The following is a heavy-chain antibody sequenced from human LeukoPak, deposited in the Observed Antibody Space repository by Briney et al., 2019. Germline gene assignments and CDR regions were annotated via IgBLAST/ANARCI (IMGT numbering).Heavy chain of an antibody. J-gene: IGHJ4*02. D-gene: IGHD2-15*01. CDR2: ISYDESNK. V-gene: IGHV3-30*03. CDR1: GFTFSSYG. CDR3: ASGRILLRPGEGD. Sequence: GGSLRLSCAASGFTFSSYGMHWVRQAPGKGLEWVAVISYDESNKYYADSVKGRFTISRDNSKNTLYLQMNSLRAEDTAVYYCASGRILLRPGEGDWGQRTLVTVSS.